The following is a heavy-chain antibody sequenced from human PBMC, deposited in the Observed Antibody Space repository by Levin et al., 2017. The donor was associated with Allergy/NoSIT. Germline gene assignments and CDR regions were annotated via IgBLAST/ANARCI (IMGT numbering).Heavy chain of an antibody. CDR3: ARVSPEYSSGWYLDY. Sequence: SETLSLTCTVSGGSISSGDYYWSWIRQPPGKGLEWIGYIYYSGSTYYNPSLKSRVTISVDTSKNQFSLKLSSVTAADTAVYYCARVSPEYSSGWYLDYWGQGTLVTVSS. D-gene: IGHD6-19*01. CDR1: GGSISSGDYY. CDR2: IYYSGST. V-gene: IGHV4-30-4*01. J-gene: IGHJ4*02.